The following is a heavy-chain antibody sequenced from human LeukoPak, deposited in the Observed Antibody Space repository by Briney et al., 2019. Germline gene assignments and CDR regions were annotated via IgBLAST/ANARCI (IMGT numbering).Heavy chain of an antibody. D-gene: IGHD2-2*01. Sequence: PGGSLRLSCAASGFTFSNNDMHWGRQAPGKGMEWVAVISYDGSNKYYADSVKGRFTISRDNSKNTLYLQMNSLRAEDTAVYYCARDSGAATPHFDYWGQGTLVTVSS. CDR3: ARDSGAATPHFDY. CDR2: ISYDGSNK. J-gene: IGHJ4*02. CDR1: GFTFSNND. V-gene: IGHV3-30*04.